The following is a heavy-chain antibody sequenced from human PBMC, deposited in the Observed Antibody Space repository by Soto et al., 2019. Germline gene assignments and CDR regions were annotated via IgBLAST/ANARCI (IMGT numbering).Heavy chain of an antibody. CDR2: ISSSSSNI. CDR1: GFTFSTYS. Sequence: EVQLVESGGGLVQPGGSPRLSCAASGFTFSTYSMNWVRQAPGKGLEWVSYISSSSSNIYYADSVKGRFTISRDNAKNSVYLQMNSLRDEDTAVYFCARDRTEFLAAPGTFDYWGQGTLVTVSS. D-gene: IGHD6-13*01. V-gene: IGHV3-48*02. J-gene: IGHJ4*02. CDR3: ARDRTEFLAAPGTFDY.